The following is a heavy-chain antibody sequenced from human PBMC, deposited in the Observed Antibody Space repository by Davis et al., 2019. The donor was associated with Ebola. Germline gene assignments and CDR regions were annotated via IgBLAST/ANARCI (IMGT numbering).Heavy chain of an antibody. J-gene: IGHJ4*02. CDR1: GNSFTSHW. CDR2: IYTGDSDT. D-gene: IGHD6-6*01. Sequence: PGGSLRLSCKDSGNSFTSHWIGWVRQMPGKGLEWMGLIYTGDSDTRYSPSFRGQVTISADKSFKTAFLQWSSLKASDTAMYYCARLDGPYSSSPWYFDYWGQGTLVTVSS. V-gene: IGHV5-51*01. CDR3: ARLDGPYSSSPWYFDY.